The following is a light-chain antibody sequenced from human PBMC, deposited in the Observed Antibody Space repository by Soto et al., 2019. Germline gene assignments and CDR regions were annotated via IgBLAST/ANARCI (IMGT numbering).Light chain of an antibody. V-gene: IGLV2-23*01. CDR3: CSYASSSPHWV. CDR2: EAT. CDR1: SSDVGSHNF. Sequence: QSALTQPASVSGSPGQSITISCTGTSSDVGSHNFVSWYQQHPGKVPKPMIYEATKRPSGVSNRFSGSKSGNTASLTISGLQAEDEADYYCCSYASSSPHWVFGGGTKLTV. J-gene: IGLJ3*02.